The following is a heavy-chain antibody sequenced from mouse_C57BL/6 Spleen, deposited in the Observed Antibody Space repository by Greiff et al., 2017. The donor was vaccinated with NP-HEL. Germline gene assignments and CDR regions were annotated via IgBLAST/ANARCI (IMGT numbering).Heavy chain of an antibody. CDR3: ASVRPYYSKGRYFDV. J-gene: IGHJ1*03. CDR2: ISYDGSN. V-gene: IGHV3-6*01. CDR1: GYSITSGYY. D-gene: IGHD2-5*01. Sequence: EVQLQESGPGLVKPSQSLSLTCSVTGYSITSGYYWNWIRQFPGNKLEWMGYISYDGSNNYIPSLKNRISITRDTSKNQFFLKLNSVTTEDTATYYCASVRPYYSKGRYFDVWGTGTTVTVSS.